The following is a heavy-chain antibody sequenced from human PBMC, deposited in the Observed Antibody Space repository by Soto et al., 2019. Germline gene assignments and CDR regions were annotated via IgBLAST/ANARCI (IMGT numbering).Heavy chain of an antibody. CDR2: IWYDGSNK. V-gene: IGHV3-33*08. CDR1: GFTFSSYG. CDR3: ARGTIGPLHGAGSYWYFDL. D-gene: IGHD2-15*01. Sequence: GGSLRLSCAASGFTFSSYGMHWVRQAPGKGLEWVAVIWYDGSNKYYADSVKGRFTISRDNSKNTLYLQMNSLRAEDTAVYYCARGTIGPLHGAGSYWYFDLWGRGTLVTVSS. J-gene: IGHJ2*01.